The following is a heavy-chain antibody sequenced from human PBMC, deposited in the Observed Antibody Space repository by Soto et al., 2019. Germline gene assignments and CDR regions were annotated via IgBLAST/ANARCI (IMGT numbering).Heavy chain of an antibody. CDR3: AKWPLDY. J-gene: IGHJ4*02. CDR1: GGSISTYY. D-gene: IGHD2-8*01. V-gene: IGHV4-59*01. CDR2: IYDSGST. Sequence: PSDTLSLTCTVSGGSISTYYWSWIRQPPGKGLEWIGYIYDSGSTSYNPSLKSRVTISVDTSKNQFSLKLSSVTAADTAVYYCAKWPLDYWGQGTLVTVSS.